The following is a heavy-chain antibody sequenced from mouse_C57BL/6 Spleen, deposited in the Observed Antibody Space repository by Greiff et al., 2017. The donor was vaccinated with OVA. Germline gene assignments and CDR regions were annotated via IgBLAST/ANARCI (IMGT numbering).Heavy chain of an antibody. D-gene: IGHD1-1*01. CDR1: GYSITSGYY. Sequence: EVQLQQSGPGLVKPSQSLSLTCSVTGYSITSGYYWNWIRQFPGNKLEWMGYISYDGSNNYNPSLKNRISITRDTSKNQFFLKLNSVTTEDTATYYCARTTVEGTWFAYWGQGTLVTVSA. J-gene: IGHJ3*01. V-gene: IGHV3-6*01. CDR2: ISYDGSN. CDR3: ARTTVEGTWFAY.